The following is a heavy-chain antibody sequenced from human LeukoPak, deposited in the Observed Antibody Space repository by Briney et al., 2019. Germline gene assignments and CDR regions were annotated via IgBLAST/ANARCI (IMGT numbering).Heavy chain of an antibody. V-gene: IGHV3-23*01. Sequence: GGSLRLSCAASGFTFSSYAMSWVRQAPGKGLEWVSAISGSGGSPYYTDSVKGRFTISRDNSKNTLYLQMSSLRAEDTAVYFCVRGYSFGPYGMDVWGQGTTVTVSS. D-gene: IGHD2-15*01. CDR1: GFTFSSYA. J-gene: IGHJ6*02. CDR3: VRGYSFGPYGMDV. CDR2: ISGSGGSP.